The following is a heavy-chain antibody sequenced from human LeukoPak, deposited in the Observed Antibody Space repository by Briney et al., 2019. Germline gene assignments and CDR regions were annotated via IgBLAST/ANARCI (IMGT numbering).Heavy chain of an antibody. V-gene: IGHV4-59*08. Sequence: SETLSLTCTVSGGSISSYYWSWIRQPPGKGLEWIGYIYYSGSTNYNPSLKSRVTISVDTSKNQFSLKLSSVTAADTAVYYCARHGSSWYYFDYWGQGTLVTVSS. J-gene: IGHJ4*02. D-gene: IGHD6-13*01. CDR1: GGSISSYY. CDR2: IYYSGST. CDR3: ARHGSSWYYFDY.